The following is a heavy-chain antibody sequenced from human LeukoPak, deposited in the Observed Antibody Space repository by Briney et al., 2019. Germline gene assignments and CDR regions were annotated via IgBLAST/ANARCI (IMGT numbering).Heavy chain of an antibody. CDR2: MNPNSGNT. CDR3: AASQQQLVLDWFDP. CDR1: GYTFTSYD. D-gene: IGHD6-13*01. V-gene: IGHV1-8*01. J-gene: IGHJ5*02. Sequence: ASVKVSCKASGYTFTSYDINWVRQATGQGLEWMGWMNPNSGNTGYARKFQGRVTMTRNTSISTAYMELSSLRSEDTAVYYCAASQQQLVLDWFDPWGQGTLVTVSS.